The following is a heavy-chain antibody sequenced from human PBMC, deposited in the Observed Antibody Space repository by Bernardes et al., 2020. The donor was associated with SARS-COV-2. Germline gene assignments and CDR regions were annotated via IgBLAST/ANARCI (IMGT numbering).Heavy chain of an antibody. J-gene: IGHJ3*01. V-gene: IGHV1-18*01. Sequence: ASVKVSCKSSGYIFTAHGISWLRQAPGQGLEWMGWINTYNDNAYSAQKFHGRVTLTTDRSSNLVSLEVTNLTSDDSAVYYCARGPEDGRGYRDAFTFWGQGTVVTVS. CDR3: ARGPEDGRGYRDAFTF. D-gene: IGHD6-25*01. CDR2: INTYNDNA. CDR1: GYIFTAHG.